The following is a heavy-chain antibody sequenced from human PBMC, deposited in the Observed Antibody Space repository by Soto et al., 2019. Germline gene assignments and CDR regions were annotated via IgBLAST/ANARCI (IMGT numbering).Heavy chain of an antibody. Sequence: KQSQTLSLTCAISGDSVSSNSAAWNWIRQSPSRGLEWLGRTYYRSKWYNDYAVSVKSRITINPDTSKNQFSLQLNSVTPEDTAVYYCARVENYDFWSGYNWFDPWGQGTLVTVSS. J-gene: IGHJ5*02. D-gene: IGHD3-3*01. CDR3: ARVENYDFWSGYNWFDP. CDR2: TYYRSKWYN. V-gene: IGHV6-1*01. CDR1: GDSVSSNSAA.